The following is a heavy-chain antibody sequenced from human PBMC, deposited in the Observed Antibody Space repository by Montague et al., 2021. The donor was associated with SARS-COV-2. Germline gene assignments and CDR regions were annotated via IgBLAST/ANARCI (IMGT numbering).Heavy chain of an antibody. CDR3: ARVRYYGSGTSLGMDV. CDR1: GGSISSSSYY. J-gene: IGHJ6*02. Sequence: SETLSLTCTVSGGSISSSSYYWSWIRQPPGKGLEWIGEINHSGSTKYNPSLKSRVTISVDTSKNQFSLKLSSVTAADTAVYYCARVRYYGSGTSLGMDVWGQGTTVTVSS. CDR2: INHSGST. D-gene: IGHD3-10*01. V-gene: IGHV4-39*07.